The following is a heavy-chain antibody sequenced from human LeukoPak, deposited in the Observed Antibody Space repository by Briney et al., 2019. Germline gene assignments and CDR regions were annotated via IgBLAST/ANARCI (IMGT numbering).Heavy chain of an antibody. CDR3: AREAAAGLPPYYYYYYGMDV. D-gene: IGHD6-13*01. J-gene: IGHJ6*02. CDR2: IYYSGST. Sequence: SETLSLTCTVSGGSISSSSYYWGWIRQPPGKGLEWIGSIYYSGSTYYNPSLKSRVTISVDTSKNQFSLKLSAGTAADTAVYYCAREAAAGLPPYYYYYYGMDVWGQGTTVTVSS. V-gene: IGHV4-39*02. CDR1: GGSISSSSYY.